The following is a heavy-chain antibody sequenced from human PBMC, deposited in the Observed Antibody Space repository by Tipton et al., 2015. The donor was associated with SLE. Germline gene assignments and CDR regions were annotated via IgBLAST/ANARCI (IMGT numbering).Heavy chain of an antibody. Sequence: TLSLTCTVSGDSIISSYWSWIRQPPGKGLEWIGYIYYSGTTNYNPSLKSRVTISVDTSKNQVSLKLSSVTAADTAVYYCASARDHGLVYDYWGQGTLVTVSS. J-gene: IGHJ4*02. CDR3: ASARDHGLVYDY. CDR2: IYYSGTT. CDR1: GDSIISSY. D-gene: IGHD6-19*01. V-gene: IGHV4-59*01.